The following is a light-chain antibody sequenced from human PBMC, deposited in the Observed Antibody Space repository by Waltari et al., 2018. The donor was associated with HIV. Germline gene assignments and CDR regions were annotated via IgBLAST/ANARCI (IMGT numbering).Light chain of an antibody. Sequence: QSALTQPASVSGSPGQSITISCTGTSSDVGGYNYFSWYQQHPGKAPKLMFYDVTNRPSGVSNRFSGSKSGNTASLTISGLQLEDEADYYCSSYTSSSTWVFGGGTKLTVL. J-gene: IGLJ3*02. CDR2: DVT. CDR3: SSYTSSSTWV. V-gene: IGLV2-14*03. CDR1: SSDVGGYNY.